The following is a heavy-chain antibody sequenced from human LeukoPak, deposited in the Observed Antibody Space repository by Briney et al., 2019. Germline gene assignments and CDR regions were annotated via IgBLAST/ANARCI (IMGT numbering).Heavy chain of an antibody. Sequence: SETLSLTCTVSGGSISSSSYYWGWIRQPPGKGLEWIGSIYYSGSTYYNPSLKSRVTISVDTSKNQFSLKLSSVTAADTAVYYCARVTLYYDILTGYYRGLDYFDYWGQGTLVTVSS. CDR3: ARVTLYYDILTGYYRGLDYFDY. V-gene: IGHV4-39*07. CDR2: IYYSGST. J-gene: IGHJ4*02. D-gene: IGHD3-9*01. CDR1: GGSISSSSYY.